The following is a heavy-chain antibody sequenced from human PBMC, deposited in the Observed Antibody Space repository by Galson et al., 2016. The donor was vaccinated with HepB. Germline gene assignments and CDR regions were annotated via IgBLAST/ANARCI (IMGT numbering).Heavy chain of an antibody. J-gene: IGHJ5*02. CDR1: GFSLSTSGVG. Sequence: PALVKPTQTLTLTCTFSGFSLSTSGVGVGWIRQPPGKALEWLALIYWDDDKRYSPSLKSRLTITKDTSKNQVVLTMTNMDPVDTATYYCAQRNYFDSSGYYLEQNWFDPWGQGTLVTVSS. D-gene: IGHD3-22*01. CDR3: AQRNYFDSSGYYLEQNWFDP. CDR2: IYWDDDK. V-gene: IGHV2-5*02.